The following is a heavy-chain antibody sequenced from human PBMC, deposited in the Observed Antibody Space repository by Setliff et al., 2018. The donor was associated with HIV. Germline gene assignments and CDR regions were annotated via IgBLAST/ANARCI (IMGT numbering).Heavy chain of an antibody. Sequence: GGSLRLSCVASGFTFINAWMTWVRQTPGKGLEWVGRIKSKTDGGTTDYGAPVQDRFTISRDDSKDTLYLQMNSLKTEDTAVYYCSTSTAYYYDRSGRTAFDVWGQGTMVTVSS. D-gene: IGHD3-22*01. V-gene: IGHV3-15*01. CDR2: IKSKTDGGTT. J-gene: IGHJ3*01. CDR1: GFTFINAW. CDR3: STSTAYYYDRSGRTAFDV.